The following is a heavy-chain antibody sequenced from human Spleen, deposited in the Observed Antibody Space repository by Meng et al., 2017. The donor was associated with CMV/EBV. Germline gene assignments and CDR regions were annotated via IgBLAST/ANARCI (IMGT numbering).Heavy chain of an antibody. CDR1: GFTFSSYA. CDR3: ASGYSSGGSCPLDY. D-gene: IGHD2-15*01. Sequence: GGSLRLSCAASGFTFSSYAMSWVRQAPGKGLEWVSVIYSGGSTYYADSVKGRFTVSRDNSKNTLYLQMNSLRAEDTAVYYCASGYSSGGSCPLDYWGQGTLVTVSS. J-gene: IGHJ4*02. CDR2: IYSGGST. V-gene: IGHV3-53*01.